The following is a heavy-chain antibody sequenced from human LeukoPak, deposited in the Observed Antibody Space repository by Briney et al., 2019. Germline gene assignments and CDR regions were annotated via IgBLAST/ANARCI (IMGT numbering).Heavy chain of an antibody. Sequence: TGGSLRLSCVVSGFTFSSYSMIWVRQAPGKGLQWVANMKKDGSETNYVDSVKGRFTISRDNAKNSLYLQMNSLRAEDTAVYYCGRHRSGSATYFIDYWGQGTLVSVSS. J-gene: IGHJ4*02. D-gene: IGHD3-10*01. CDR3: GRHRSGSATYFIDY. V-gene: IGHV3-7*01. CDR2: MKKDGSET. CDR1: GFTFSSYS.